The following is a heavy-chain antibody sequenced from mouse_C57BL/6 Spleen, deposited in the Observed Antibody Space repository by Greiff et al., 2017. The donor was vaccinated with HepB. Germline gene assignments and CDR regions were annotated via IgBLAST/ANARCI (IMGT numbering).Heavy chain of an antibody. V-gene: IGHV1-59*01. Sequence: VQLQQPGAELVRPGTSVKLSCKASGYTFTSYWMHWVKQRPGQGLEWIGVIDPSDSYTNYNQKFKGKATLTVDTSSSTAYMQLSSLTSEDSAVYYCGRGGNGWFAYWGQGTLVTVSA. D-gene: IGHD2-1*01. CDR1: GYTFTSYW. CDR3: GRGGNGWFAY. J-gene: IGHJ3*01. CDR2: IDPSDSYT.